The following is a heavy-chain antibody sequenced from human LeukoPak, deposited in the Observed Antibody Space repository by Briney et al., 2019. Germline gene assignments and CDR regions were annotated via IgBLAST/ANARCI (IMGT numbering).Heavy chain of an antibody. V-gene: IGHV4-59*01. CDR2: IYYSGST. CDR1: GGSISSYY. Sequence: SETLSLTCSVSGGSISSYYWNWIRQPPGKGLEWIAYIYYSGSTKYNPSLKSRVTISVDTSKNQFSLKLSSVTAADTAVYYCARDHSSGHFDVWGQGTLVTVSS. CDR3: ARDHSSGHFDV. D-gene: IGHD6-19*01. J-gene: IGHJ4*02.